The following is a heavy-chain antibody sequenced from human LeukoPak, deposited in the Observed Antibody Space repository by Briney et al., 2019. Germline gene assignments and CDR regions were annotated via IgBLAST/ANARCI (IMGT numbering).Heavy chain of an antibody. J-gene: IGHJ4*02. Sequence: PSETLSLTCAVYGGSFSGYYWSWIRQPPGKGLEWIGEINHSGSTNYNPSLKSRVTISVDTSKNQFSLELSSVTAADTAVYFCARDDYSNYGHYWGQGKLVIVSS. CDR1: GGSFSGYY. V-gene: IGHV4-34*01. CDR3: ARDDYSNYGHY. D-gene: IGHD4-11*01. CDR2: INHSGST.